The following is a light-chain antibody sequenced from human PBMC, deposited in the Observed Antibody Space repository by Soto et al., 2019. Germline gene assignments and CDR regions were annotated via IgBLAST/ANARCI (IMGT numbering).Light chain of an antibody. Sequence: DIQMTQSPSSLSASVGDRVTITCQTSQDISNYLNGYQQKPEKAPKLPIYDASNLETGVPSRFSGSGSGTDFTFTISSLQSEIIATYHRQRYNNLPLPFGGGTKVNIK. CDR1: QDISNY. J-gene: IGKJ4*01. CDR2: DAS. V-gene: IGKV1-33*01. CDR3: QRYNNLPLP.